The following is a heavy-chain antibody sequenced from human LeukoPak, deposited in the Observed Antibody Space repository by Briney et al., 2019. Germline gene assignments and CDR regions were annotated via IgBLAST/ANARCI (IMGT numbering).Heavy chain of an antibody. CDR1: GYSFTSYW. Sequence: PGESLKISCKGSGYSFTSYWIGWVRQMPGKGLEWMGIIYPDDSDTRYSPSFQGRVTISADKSTGTAYLHWSSLKASDTAIYYCTRGGTYYDDSRDYGHWFDPWGQGTLVTVSS. V-gene: IGHV5-51*01. D-gene: IGHD3-22*01. CDR3: TRGGTYYDDSRDYGHWFDP. J-gene: IGHJ5*02. CDR2: IYPDDSDT.